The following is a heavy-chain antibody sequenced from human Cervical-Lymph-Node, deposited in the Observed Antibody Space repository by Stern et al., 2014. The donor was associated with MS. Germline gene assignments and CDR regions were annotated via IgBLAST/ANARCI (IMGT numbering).Heavy chain of an antibody. Sequence: DQLVESGGGVVQPGRSLRLSCAASGFPFSSYVINWVRQAPGKGLEWVAIISHDGNNKYYADSVKGRFTISRDNSKNTLYLQMNSLRAEDTAVYYCARGWTGNWYFDLWGRGTLVTVSS. V-gene: IGHV3-30-3*01. CDR3: ARGWTGNWYFDL. J-gene: IGHJ2*01. CDR1: GFPFSSYV. CDR2: ISHDGNNK. D-gene: IGHD1-14*01.